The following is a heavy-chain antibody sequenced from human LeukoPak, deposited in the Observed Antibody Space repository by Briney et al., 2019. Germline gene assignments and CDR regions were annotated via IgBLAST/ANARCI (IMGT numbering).Heavy chain of an antibody. CDR2: IYHSGST. Sequence: SETLSLTCTVSGGSISSGGYYWSWIRQPPGKGLEWIGYIYHSGSTYYNPSLKSRVTISVDRSKNQFSLKLSSVTAADTAVYYCARHLPDSSGGAFDIWGQGTMVTVSS. D-gene: IGHD3-22*01. V-gene: IGHV4-30-2*01. J-gene: IGHJ3*02. CDR3: ARHLPDSSGGAFDI. CDR1: GGSISSGGYY.